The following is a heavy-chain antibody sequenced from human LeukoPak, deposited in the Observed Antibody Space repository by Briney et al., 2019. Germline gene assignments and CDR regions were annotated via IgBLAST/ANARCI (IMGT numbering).Heavy chain of an antibody. CDR2: ISYDGSNK. J-gene: IGHJ4*02. Sequence: HPGGSLRLSCAASGFTFSSYAMHWVRRAPGKGLEWVAVISYDGSNKYYADSVKSRFTISRDNSKNTLYLQMNSLRAEDTAVYYCAKTYYYDSSGYYYDYWGQGTLVTVSS. V-gene: IGHV3-30-3*02. CDR3: AKTYYYDSSGYYYDY. CDR1: GFTFSSYA. D-gene: IGHD3-22*01.